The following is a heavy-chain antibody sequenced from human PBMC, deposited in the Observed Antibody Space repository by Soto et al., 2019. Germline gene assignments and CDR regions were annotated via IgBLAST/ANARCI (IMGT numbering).Heavy chain of an antibody. CDR1: GFTFSSYS. V-gene: IGHV3-21*01. CDR2: ISSSSSYI. J-gene: IGHJ1*01. CDR3: ARSARLTVVPAATRQYFQH. Sequence: GGSLRLSCAASGFTFSSYSTNWVRQAPGKGLEWVSSISSSSSYIYYADSVKGRFTISRDNAKNSLYLQMNSLRAEDTAVYYCARSARLTVVPAATRQYFQHWGQGTLVTVSS. D-gene: IGHD2-2*01.